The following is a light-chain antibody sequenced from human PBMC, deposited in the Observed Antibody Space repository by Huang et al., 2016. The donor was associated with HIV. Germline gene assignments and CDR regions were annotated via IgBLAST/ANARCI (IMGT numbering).Light chain of an antibody. V-gene: IGKV3-15*01. CDR1: HSVDSD. J-gene: IGKJ4*01. Sequence: EIEMTQSPATLSVSPGERATLSCRASHSVDSDLAWYQQKPGQSPRLLIYDASTRATSISAKFNVTGSGTEFSLSITNLQSEDFAVYYCQQYNDWPPLTFGGGTKVEI. CDR2: DAS. CDR3: QQYNDWPPLT.